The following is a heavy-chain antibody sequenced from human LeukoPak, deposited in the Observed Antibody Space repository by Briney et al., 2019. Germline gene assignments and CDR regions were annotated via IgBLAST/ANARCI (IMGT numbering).Heavy chain of an antibody. Sequence: PGGSLRLSCAPSGFTFSSSTFGSYTMNWVRQAPGKGLEWVSSISSTCTYIYYTDSVKGRFTISRDIANSLLYLQMNSLRADDTAVYYCARDLDYSTGFDYWGQGTLVTVSS. D-gene: IGHD4-11*01. CDR2: ISSTCTYI. V-gene: IGHV3-21*01. CDR1: GFTFSSSTFGSYT. J-gene: IGHJ4*02. CDR3: ARDLDYSTGFDY.